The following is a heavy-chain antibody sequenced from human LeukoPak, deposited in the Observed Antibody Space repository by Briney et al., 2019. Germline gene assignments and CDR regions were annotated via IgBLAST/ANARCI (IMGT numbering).Heavy chain of an antibody. J-gene: IGHJ4*02. CDR1: GFTLRSYA. V-gene: IGHV3-30*04. CDR3: ARTFVVVPAATTTVRRILDY. Sequence: GRSLRLSCAASGFTLRSYAMHWVRRAPGKGLEWVALISYDGSNKYYADSVKGRFTISRDNSKNTLYLQMSDLRTEDTAVYYCARTFVVVPAATTTVRRILDYWGQGTPVTVSS. D-gene: IGHD2-2*01. CDR2: ISYDGSNK.